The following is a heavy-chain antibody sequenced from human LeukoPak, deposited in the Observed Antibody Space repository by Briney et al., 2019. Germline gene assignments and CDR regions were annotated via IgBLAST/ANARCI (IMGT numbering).Heavy chain of an antibody. CDR2: INHSGST. V-gene: IGHV4-34*01. J-gene: IGHJ4*02. Sequence: PSETPSLTCAVYGGSFSGYYWSWIRQPPGKGLEWIGEINHSGSTNYNPSLKSRVTISVDTSKNQFSLKLSSVTAADTAVYYCARGWGVAGTDGDYWGQGTLVTVSS. CDR1: GGSFSGYY. CDR3: ARGWGVAGTDGDY. D-gene: IGHD6-19*01.